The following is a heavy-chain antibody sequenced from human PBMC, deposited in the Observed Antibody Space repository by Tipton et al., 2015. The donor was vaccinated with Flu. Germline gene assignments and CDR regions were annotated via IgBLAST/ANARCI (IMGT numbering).Heavy chain of an antibody. Sequence: TLSLTCTVSGGSISSGSYYWSWIRQPAGKGLEWIGYIYYSGSTNYNPSLKSRVTISVDTSKNQFSLKLSSVTAADTAVYYCARGVQYYDILTGYTAYFDYWGQGTLVTVSS. CDR1: GGSISSGSYY. CDR3: ARGVQYYDILTGYTAYFDY. J-gene: IGHJ4*02. V-gene: IGHV4-61*10. D-gene: IGHD3-9*01. CDR2: IYYSGST.